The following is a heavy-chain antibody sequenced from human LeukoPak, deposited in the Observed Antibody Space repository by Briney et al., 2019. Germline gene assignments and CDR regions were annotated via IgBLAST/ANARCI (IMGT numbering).Heavy chain of an antibody. CDR2: ISAYNGNT. CDR3: AGSGTAMVIRLEFDY. CDR1: GYTFTSYG. D-gene: IGHD5-18*01. V-gene: IGHV1-18*01. J-gene: IGHJ4*02. Sequence: ASVNVSCKASGYTFTSYGISWVRQAPGQGLEWIGWISAYNGNTNYAQKLQGRDTMTTDTSTSTAYMELRSLRSDDTAVEYCAGSGTAMVIRLEFDYWGQGTLVTVSS.